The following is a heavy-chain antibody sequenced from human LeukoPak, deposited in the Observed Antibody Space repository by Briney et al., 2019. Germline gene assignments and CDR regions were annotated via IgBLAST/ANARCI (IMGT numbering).Heavy chain of an antibody. CDR1: GYSFTSYW. CDR2: IYPGDSDT. D-gene: IGHD3-10*01. V-gene: IGHV5-51*01. Sequence: KNGESLKISCKVPGYSFTSYWIGWVRQMPGKGLEWMGIIYPGDSDTRYSPSFQGQVTISADKSISTAYLQWSSLKASDTAMYYCARQSYYGSGSPKYYFDYWGQGTLVTVSS. CDR3: ARQSYYGSGSPKYYFDY. J-gene: IGHJ4*02.